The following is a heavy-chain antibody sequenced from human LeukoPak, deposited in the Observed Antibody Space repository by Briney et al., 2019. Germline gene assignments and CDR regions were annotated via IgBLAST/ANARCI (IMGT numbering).Heavy chain of an antibody. CDR1: GGSIGGYF. Sequence: SETLSLTCTVSGGSIGGYFWTWIRQPAGKGLEWIGRIYSSGSTNYNPSLKSRLTMSIDTSKSQFSLNLTSVTAADTAVYYCAREYNSSRYFDSWGQGTLVTVSS. J-gene: IGHJ4*02. CDR3: AREYNSSRYFDS. CDR2: IYSSGST. D-gene: IGHD6-13*01. V-gene: IGHV4-4*07.